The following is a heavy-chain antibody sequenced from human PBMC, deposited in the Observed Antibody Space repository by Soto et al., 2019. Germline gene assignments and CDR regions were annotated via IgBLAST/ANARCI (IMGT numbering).Heavy chain of an antibody. J-gene: IGHJ5*02. CDR1: GGTFSSYT. CDR3: ARDRGTVVRGVIPRNWFDP. CDR2: IIPILGIA. D-gene: IGHD3-10*01. Sequence: QVQLVQSGAEVKKPGSSVKVSCKASGGTFSSYTISWVRQAPGQGLEWMGRIIPILGIANYAQKFQGRVPITADKATSTAYMELSSLRSEDTAVYYCARDRGTVVRGVIPRNWFDPWGQGTLVTVSS. V-gene: IGHV1-69*08.